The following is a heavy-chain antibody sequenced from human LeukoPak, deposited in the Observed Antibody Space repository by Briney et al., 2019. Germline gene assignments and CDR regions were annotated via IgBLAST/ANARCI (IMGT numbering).Heavy chain of an antibody. V-gene: IGHV1-8*01. CDR2: MNPNSGNT. J-gene: IGHJ6*02. Sequence: GASVKVSCKASGYTFTSYDINWVRQATGQGLEWMGWMNPNSGNTGYAQKFQGRVTMTRNTSISTAYMELSSLRSEDTAVYYCARQSSGWYLYYYYYYGMDVWGQGTTVTVSS. CDR1: GYTFTSYD. CDR3: ARQSSGWYLYYYYYYGMDV. D-gene: IGHD6-19*01.